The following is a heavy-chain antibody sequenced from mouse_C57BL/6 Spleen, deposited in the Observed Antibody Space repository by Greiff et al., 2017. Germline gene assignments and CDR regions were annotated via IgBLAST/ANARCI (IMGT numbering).Heavy chain of an antibody. CDR1: GYAFSSSW. Sequence: VKLQESGPELVKPGASVKISCKASGYAFSSSWMNWVKQRPGKGLEWIGRIYPGDGDTNYNGKFKGKATLTADKSSSTAYMQLSSLTSEDSAVYFCALTGTAMDYWGQGTSVTVSS. CDR3: ALTGTAMDY. D-gene: IGHD4-1*01. V-gene: IGHV1-82*01. CDR2: IYPGDGDT. J-gene: IGHJ4*01.